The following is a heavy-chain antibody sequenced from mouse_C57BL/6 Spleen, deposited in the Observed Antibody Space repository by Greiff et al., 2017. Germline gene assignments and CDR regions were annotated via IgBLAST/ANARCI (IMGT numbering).Heavy chain of an antibody. CDR3: ARREDYDRNYYAMDY. CDR1: GFSLTSYG. D-gene: IGHD2-4*01. V-gene: IGHV2-2*01. J-gene: IGHJ4*01. Sequence: VKLQESGPGLVQPSQSLSITCTVSGFSLTSYGVHWVRQSPGKGLEWLGVIWSGGSTDYNAAFISRLSISKDNSKSQVFFKMNSLQADDTAIYYCARREDYDRNYYAMDYWGQGTSVTVSS. CDR2: IWSGGST.